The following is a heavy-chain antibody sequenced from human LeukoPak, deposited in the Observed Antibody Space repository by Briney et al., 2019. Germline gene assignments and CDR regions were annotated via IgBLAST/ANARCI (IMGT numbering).Heavy chain of an antibody. CDR1: GGSISSSSYY. Sequence: PSETLSPTCTVSGGSISSSSYYWGWIRQPPGKGLEWIGSIYYSGSTYYNPSLKSRVTISVDTSKNQFSLKLSSVTAADTAVYYCARIVSDDYFDYWGQGTLVTVSS. CDR2: IYYSGST. J-gene: IGHJ4*02. D-gene: IGHD5/OR15-5a*01. CDR3: ARIVSDDYFDY. V-gene: IGHV4-39*07.